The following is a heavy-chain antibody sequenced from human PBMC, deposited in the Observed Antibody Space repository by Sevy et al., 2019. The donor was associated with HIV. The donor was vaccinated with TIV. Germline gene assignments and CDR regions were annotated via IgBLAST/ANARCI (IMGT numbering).Heavy chain of an antibody. J-gene: IGHJ4*02. CDR2: KNQDGSEI. D-gene: IGHD4-4*01. V-gene: IGHV3-7*01. CDR3: ARALYAYSSY. CDR1: GFTFSSFW. Sequence: GGSLRFSCAASGFTFSSFWMTWVRQAPGKGREWVANKNQDGSEIHYVDSVKGRFSISRDNAKNSLNLQMNSLRAEDTAVYYCARALYAYSSYWGQGTLVTVSS.